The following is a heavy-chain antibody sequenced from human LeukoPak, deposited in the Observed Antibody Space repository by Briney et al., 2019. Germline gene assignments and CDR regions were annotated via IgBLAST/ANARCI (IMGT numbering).Heavy chain of an antibody. CDR1: GGSISSGDYY. V-gene: IGHV4-39*07. D-gene: IGHD1-26*01. Sequence: SETLSLTCTVSGGSISSGDYYWSWIRQPPGKGLEWIGEINHSGSTNYNPSLKSRVTISVDTSKNQFSLKLSSVTAADTAVYYCARGLSGSYRNYWGQGTLVTVSS. CDR2: INHSGST. J-gene: IGHJ4*02. CDR3: ARGLSGSYRNY.